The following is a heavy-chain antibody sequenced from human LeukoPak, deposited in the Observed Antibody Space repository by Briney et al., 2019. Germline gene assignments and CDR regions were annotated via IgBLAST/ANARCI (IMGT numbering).Heavy chain of an antibody. J-gene: IGHJ3*01. CDR2: INSDGSEG. CDR3: ARSSYSSSSSV. Sequence: GGSRRLSCAVSGVTCSGVGMSWSRQAPGKGLEWVASINSDGSEGYYADVVKGRFTISRDNAKNSLYLQINSLRAEDTAVYYCARSSYSSSSSVWGQGTMVTVSS. D-gene: IGHD6-6*01. V-gene: IGHV3-7*03. CDR1: GVTCSGVG.